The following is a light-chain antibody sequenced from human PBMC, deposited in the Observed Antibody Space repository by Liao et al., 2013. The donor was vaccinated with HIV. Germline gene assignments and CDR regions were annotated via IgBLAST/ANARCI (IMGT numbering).Light chain of an antibody. CDR1: GLGDKY. CDR3: QAWDSNSWV. Sequence: SYEMTQPPSVSVSPGQTASVTCSGDGLGDKYVSWYQQRPGHSPILVIYEDTKRPSGIPERFSGSNSGNTATLTISGTQTMDEADYYCQAWDSNSWVFGGGTKVT. CDR2: EDT. J-gene: IGLJ3*02. V-gene: IGLV3-1*01.